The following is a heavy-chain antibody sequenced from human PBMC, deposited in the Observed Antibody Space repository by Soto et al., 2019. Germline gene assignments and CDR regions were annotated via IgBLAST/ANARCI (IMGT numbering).Heavy chain of an antibody. Sequence: ESGGGLVKPGGSLRLSCAVSGFPFSNYYMSWIRQAPGKGLEWISKISATGSVIYYGDSVQGRFTISRDNAKNSLYLQMSSLTAEDTAVYYCARDSDSGWSLVSWGQGTLVTVSS. J-gene: IGHJ5*02. V-gene: IGHV3-11*01. D-gene: IGHD6-19*01. CDR2: ISATGSVI. CDR1: GFPFSNYY. CDR3: ARDSDSGWSLVS.